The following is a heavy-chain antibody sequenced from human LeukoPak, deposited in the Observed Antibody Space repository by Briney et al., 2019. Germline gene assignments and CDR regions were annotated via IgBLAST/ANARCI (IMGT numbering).Heavy chain of an antibody. CDR2: INAGNGNT. D-gene: IGHD2-21*02. CDR1: GYTFTSYA. V-gene: IGHV1-3*03. CDR3: ARVGWVTAIHDRTIIDY. Sequence: GASVKVSCKASGYTFTSYAMHWVRQAPGQRLEWMGWINAGNGNTKYSQEFQGRVTMTRNTSISTAYMELSSLRSEDTAVYYCARVGWVTAIHDRTIIDYWGQGTLVTVSS. J-gene: IGHJ4*02.